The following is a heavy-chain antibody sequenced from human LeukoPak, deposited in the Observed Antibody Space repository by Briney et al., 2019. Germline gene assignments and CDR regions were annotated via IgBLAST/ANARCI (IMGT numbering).Heavy chain of an antibody. Sequence: PSETLSLTCAVYGGSFSGYYWSWIRQPPGKGLEWIGEINHSGSTNYNPSLKSRVTISVDTSKNQFSLELSSVTAADTAVYYCARALEGSSGCNYWGQGTLVTVSS. D-gene: IGHD6-19*01. J-gene: IGHJ4*02. V-gene: IGHV4-34*01. CDR2: INHSGST. CDR3: ARALEGSSGCNY. CDR1: GGSFSGYY.